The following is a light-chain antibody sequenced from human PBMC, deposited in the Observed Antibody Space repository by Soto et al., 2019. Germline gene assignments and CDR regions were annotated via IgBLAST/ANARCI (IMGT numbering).Light chain of an antibody. Sequence: QPVLTQPPSVSGAPWQRVTISCTRSSSNIGAGYDVHWYQQLPGTAPKLLIYGNNNRPSGVPDRFSGSKSGTSASLAITGLQAEDEADYYCQSYDSSLISYVFGTGTKLTVL. CDR2: GNN. J-gene: IGLJ1*01. CDR3: QSYDSSLISYV. V-gene: IGLV1-40*01. CDR1: SSNIGAGYD.